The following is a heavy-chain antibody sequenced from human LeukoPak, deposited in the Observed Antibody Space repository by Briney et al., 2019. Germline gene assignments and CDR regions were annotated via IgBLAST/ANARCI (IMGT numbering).Heavy chain of an antibody. D-gene: IGHD3-9*01. Sequence: ASVKVSCKASGGTFSSYAISWVRQAPGQGPEWMGGIIPIFGTANYAQKFQGRVTITADESTSTAYMELSSLRSEDTAVYYCARVGELRYFDWLFDYWGQGTLVTVSS. CDR1: GGTFSSYA. V-gene: IGHV1-69*13. CDR2: IIPIFGTA. CDR3: ARVGELRYFDWLFDY. J-gene: IGHJ4*02.